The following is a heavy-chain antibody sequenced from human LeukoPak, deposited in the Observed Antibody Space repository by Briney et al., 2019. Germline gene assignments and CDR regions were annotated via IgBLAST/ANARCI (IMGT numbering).Heavy chain of an antibody. V-gene: IGHV3-30*18. CDR2: ISYDGSNK. CDR1: GFTFSDYY. CDR3: AKDRDSLYYYYGMDV. Sequence: PGGSLRLSCAASGFTFSDYYMSWIRQAPGKGLEWVAAISYDGSNKYYADSVKGRSTISRDNSKNTLYLQMNSLRAEDTAVYYCAKDRDSLYYYYGMDVWGQGTTVTVSS. J-gene: IGHJ6*02. D-gene: IGHD2-21*02.